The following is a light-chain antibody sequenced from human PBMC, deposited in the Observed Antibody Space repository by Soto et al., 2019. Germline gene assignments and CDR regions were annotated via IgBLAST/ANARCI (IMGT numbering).Light chain of an antibody. J-gene: IGKJ5*01. CDR2: GAS. CDR3: QQYGLSPPIT. Sequence: EMVLTQSPGTLSLSPGERATLSCRARQRVSSSYLAWYQQKPGQAPRLLIYGASSRATGIPDRLRGSGSGPPFTLTISMLEPEDFAVYYCQQYGLSPPITFGLGTPLDIK. V-gene: IGKV3-20*01. CDR1: QRVSSSY.